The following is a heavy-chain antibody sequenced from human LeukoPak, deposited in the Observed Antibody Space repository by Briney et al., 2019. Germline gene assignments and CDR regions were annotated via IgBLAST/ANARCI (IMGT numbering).Heavy chain of an antibody. CDR2: VYYSGST. D-gene: IGHD1-26*01. V-gene: IGHV4-59*01. J-gene: IGHJ4*02. CDR1: GGSISSYY. CDR3: ARGLLSGSYSYYFDY. Sequence: SETLSLTCTVSGGSISSYYWSWIRQPPGKGLEWIGYVYYSGSTNYNPSLKSRVTISVDTSKNQFSLKLSSVTAADTAVYYCARGLLSGSYSYYFDYWGQGTLVTVSS.